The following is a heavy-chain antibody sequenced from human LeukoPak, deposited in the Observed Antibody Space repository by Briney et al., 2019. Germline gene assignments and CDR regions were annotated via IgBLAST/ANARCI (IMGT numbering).Heavy chain of an antibody. V-gene: IGHV4-59*01. Sequence: SETLSLTCTVSGGSISSYYWSWIRQPPGKGLEWIGYIYYSGSTNYNPSLKSRVTISVDTSKNQFSLKLSSVTAADTAVYYCARDIRHRRGYYYGSGSYPWYFDLWGRGTLVTVSS. CDR1: GGSISSYY. CDR2: IYYSGST. CDR3: ARDIRHRRGYYYGSGSYPWYFDL. D-gene: IGHD3-10*01. J-gene: IGHJ2*01.